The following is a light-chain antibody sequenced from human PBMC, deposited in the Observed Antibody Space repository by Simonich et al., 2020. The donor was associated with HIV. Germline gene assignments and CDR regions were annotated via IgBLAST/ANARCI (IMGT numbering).Light chain of an antibody. J-gene: IGKJ3*01. Sequence: DIVMTQSPDSLTVSLGERATINCKSSQSVLSSSDNKNYLAWYQQKPRQPPKLLISWASTREPGVPDRFSGSGSGTDFTLTISSLQAEDVAVYYCQQYYRTPFTFGPGTKVDIK. CDR1: QSVLSSSDNKNY. CDR2: WAS. V-gene: IGKV4-1*01. CDR3: QQYYRTPFT.